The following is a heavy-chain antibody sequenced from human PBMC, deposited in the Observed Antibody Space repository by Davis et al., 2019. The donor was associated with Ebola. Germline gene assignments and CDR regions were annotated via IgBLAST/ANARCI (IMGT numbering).Heavy chain of an antibody. Sequence: AASVKVSCKASGGTFSSYAISWVRQAPGQGLEWMGGIIPIFGTANYAQKFQGRVTITADESTSTAYMELSSLRSEDTAVYYCARGRNDYGDHPYFDYWAREPWSPSPQ. D-gene: IGHD4-17*01. J-gene: IGHJ4*02. CDR2: IIPIFGTA. V-gene: IGHV1-69*13. CDR1: GGTFSSYA. CDR3: ARGRNDYGDHPYFDY.